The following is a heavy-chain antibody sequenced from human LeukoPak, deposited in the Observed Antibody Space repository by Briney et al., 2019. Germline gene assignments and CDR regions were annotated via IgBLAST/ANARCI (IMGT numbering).Heavy chain of an antibody. CDR2: ISGSGGST. CDR1: GFTFSSYG. D-gene: IGHD4-17*01. Sequence: PGGSLRLSCAASGFTFSSYGMSWVRQAPGKGLEWVSAISGSGGSTYYADSVKGRFTISRDNSKNTLYLQMNSLRAEDTAVYYCAKDPNYGDYVPWGYWGKGPLVPVSS. J-gene: IGHJ4*02. V-gene: IGHV3-23*01. CDR3: AKDPNYGDYVPWGY.